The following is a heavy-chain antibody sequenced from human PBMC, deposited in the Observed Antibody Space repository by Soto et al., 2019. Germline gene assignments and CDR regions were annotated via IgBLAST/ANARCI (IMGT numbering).Heavy chain of an antibody. CDR3: ARGIGGATDFDN. CDR1: GLNVRYNY. J-gene: IGHJ4*02. CDR2: TYGSSTT. D-gene: IGHD1-26*01. V-gene: IGHV3-53*01. Sequence: EVQLVESGVGLIQLGGSLRLSCEVSGLNVRYNYMHWVREAPGKGLEWVAVTYGSSTTFYADSVKGRFTISGDNSDRTLFLQMNSLRAEDTAMYYCARGIGGATDFDNWGQGTLVTVSP.